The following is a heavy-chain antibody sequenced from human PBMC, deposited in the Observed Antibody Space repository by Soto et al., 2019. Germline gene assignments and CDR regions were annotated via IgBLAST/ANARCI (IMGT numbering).Heavy chain of an antibody. CDR1: GYTFSNFW. J-gene: IGHJ4*02. D-gene: IGHD6-13*01. CDR2: IYPGDSET. V-gene: IGHV5-51*01. Sequence: GESLKISCQCSGYTFSNFWIAWVRQLPGKGLEYMGIIYPGDSETRYSPSFHGKVAISADRSIGTAYLQWSSLEASDSAFYFCARSPRSSPYFDYWGQGALVTVSS. CDR3: ARSPRSSPYFDY.